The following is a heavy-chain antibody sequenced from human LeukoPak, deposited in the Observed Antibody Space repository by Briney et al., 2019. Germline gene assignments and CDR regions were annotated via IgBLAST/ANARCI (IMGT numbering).Heavy chain of an antibody. V-gene: IGHV1-2*02. CDR1: GGTFSSHA. CDR2: INPNSGGT. Sequence: ASVKVSCKASGGTFSSHAISWVRQAPGQGLEWMGWINPNSGGTNYAQKFQGRVTMTRDTSISTAYMELSRLRSDDTAVYYCARIAGGWELLYWGQGTLVTVSS. CDR3: ARIAGGWELLY. J-gene: IGHJ4*02. D-gene: IGHD1-26*01.